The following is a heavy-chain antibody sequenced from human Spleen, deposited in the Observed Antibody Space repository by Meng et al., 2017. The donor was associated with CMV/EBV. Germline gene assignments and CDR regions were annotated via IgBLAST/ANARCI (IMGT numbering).Heavy chain of an antibody. D-gene: IGHD2-2*01. CDR1: GFTFNTYV. V-gene: IGHV3-30*04. CDR3: ARGPRSSTSPLGYSDY. CDR2: MSFDGNTK. Sequence: GGSLRISCAASGFTFNTYVMHWVRQAPGKGLEWVASMSFDGNTKYYADSVKGRFTISRDNSKNTLYLQMGSLKVEDMAVYYCARGPRSSTSPLGYSDYWGQGTLVTVSS. J-gene: IGHJ4*02.